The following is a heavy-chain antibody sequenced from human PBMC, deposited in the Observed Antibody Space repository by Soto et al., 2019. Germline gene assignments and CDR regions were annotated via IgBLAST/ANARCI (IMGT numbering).Heavy chain of an antibody. CDR1: GGTFSSYA. Sequence: QVQLVQSGAEVKKPGSSVKVSCKASGGTFSSYAISWVRQAPGQGLEWMGGIIPIFGTANYAQKFQGRVTITADESTSTAYMEVSSLRSEDTAVYYCARAEGGTIFGVVIIGTYGMDVWGQGTTVTVSS. CDR3: ARAEGGTIFGVVIIGTYGMDV. D-gene: IGHD3-3*01. V-gene: IGHV1-69*01. CDR2: IIPIFGTA. J-gene: IGHJ6*02.